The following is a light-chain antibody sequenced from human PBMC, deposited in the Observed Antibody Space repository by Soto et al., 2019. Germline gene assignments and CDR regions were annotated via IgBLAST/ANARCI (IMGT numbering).Light chain of an antibody. J-gene: IGKJ1*01. V-gene: IGKV3-15*01. CDR1: QRVSNY. CDR2: GAT. CDR3: QQYNLRPPCT. Sequence: EIVMTQSPSTLSVSPGERATLSCRASQRVSNYIAWYQQKPGHAPRLVVYGATSRATGIPARFSGSGSGTACTLTISRLQSEDFSVYYCQQYNLRPPCTFGKGTNVEIK.